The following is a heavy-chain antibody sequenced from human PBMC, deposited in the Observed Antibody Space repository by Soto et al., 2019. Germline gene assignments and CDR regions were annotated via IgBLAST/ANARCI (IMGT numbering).Heavy chain of an antibody. J-gene: IGHJ4*02. V-gene: IGHV3-15*01. CDR3: MAAATK. D-gene: IGHD6-19*01. CDR1: GFSLTNAW. Sequence: EVQLVESGGGLVKPGGSLRLSCAAFGFSLTNAWMTWVRPAPGKGLEWVGRMKRISSGATTDYAASVKGRFSISRDDSKNTVYLQMNSLTTDATAVYYCMAAATKWGQGAMATVSS. CDR2: MKRISSGATT.